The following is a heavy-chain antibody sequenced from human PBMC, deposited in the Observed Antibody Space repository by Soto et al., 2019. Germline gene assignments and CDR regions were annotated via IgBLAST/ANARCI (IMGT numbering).Heavy chain of an antibody. D-gene: IGHD2-21*02. J-gene: IGHJ4*02. CDR2: IYWHGDRI. CDR1: GFTSNDHA. CDR3: VKDQTAGGLDC. Sequence: EMQLVESGGGLVQPGGSLRLSCAASGFTSNDHAMHWIRQGPGKGLEWVSGIYWHGDRIDYADSVKGRFTISSDNAKNSLYLQMNSLRPEDTALYYCVKDQTAGGLDCWGQGTLVTVSS. V-gene: IGHV3-9*02.